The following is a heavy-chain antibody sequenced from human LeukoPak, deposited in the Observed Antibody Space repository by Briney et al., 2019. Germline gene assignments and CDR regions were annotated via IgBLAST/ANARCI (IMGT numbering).Heavy chain of an antibody. J-gene: IGHJ5*02. Sequence: WASVKVSCKTSGYTFTGYHMHWVRQAPGQGLEWMGRINPNSGGTNYAQKFQGRVTMTRDTSISTAYMELSRLRSDDTAVYYCARDSGMWGRNWFDPWGQGTLVTVSS. V-gene: IGHV1-2*06. CDR2: INPNSGGT. CDR3: ARDSGMWGRNWFDP. CDR1: GYTFTGYH. D-gene: IGHD7-27*01.